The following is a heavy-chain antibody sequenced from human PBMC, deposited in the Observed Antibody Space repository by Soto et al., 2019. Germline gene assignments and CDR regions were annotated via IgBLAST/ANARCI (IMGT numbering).Heavy chain of an antibody. CDR3: ARAAPDGYILYYFDY. D-gene: IGHD2-21*01. CDR1: GGTFSSYA. CDR2: IIPIFGTA. V-gene: IGHV1-69*13. J-gene: IGHJ4*02. Sequence: ASVKVSCKASGGTFSSYAISWVRQAPGQGLEWMGGIIPIFGTANYAQKFQGRVTITADESTSTAYMELSSLRSEDTAVYYCARAAPDGYILYYFDYWGQGTLVTVSS.